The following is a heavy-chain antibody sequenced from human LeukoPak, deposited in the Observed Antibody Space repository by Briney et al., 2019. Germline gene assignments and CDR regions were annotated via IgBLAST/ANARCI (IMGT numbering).Heavy chain of an antibody. CDR1: GFTFSTYA. V-gene: IGHV3-23*01. D-gene: IGHD1-1*01. Sequence: PGGSLRLSCAGSGFTFSTYAMSWVRQAPGKGLEWVSAISGSAGNTYYADSVKGRFTISRDNSKNTVYLQMNSLRAEDTAVYYCARDGGNNWDYWGQGTLVTVSS. J-gene: IGHJ4*02. CDR2: ISGSAGNT. CDR3: ARDGGNNWDY.